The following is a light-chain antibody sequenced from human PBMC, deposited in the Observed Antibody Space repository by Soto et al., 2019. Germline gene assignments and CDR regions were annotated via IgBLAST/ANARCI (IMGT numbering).Light chain of an antibody. Sequence: DIQMTQSPTTLSASIGDRVTITCRASESIRTWLAWYQHKPGKAPKFLIYDASTLESGVPSRFSGSGSGTEFTLTISSLQPDAFATYYCQQYNNYPRTFGQGTKVEIK. V-gene: IGKV1-5*01. CDR3: QQYNNYPRT. CDR2: DAS. J-gene: IGKJ1*01. CDR1: ESIRTW.